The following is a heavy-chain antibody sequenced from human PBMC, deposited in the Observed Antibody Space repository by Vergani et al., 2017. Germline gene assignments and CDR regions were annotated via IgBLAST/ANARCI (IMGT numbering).Heavy chain of an antibody. D-gene: IGHD3-10*01. J-gene: IGHJ5*02. CDR2: IYSGDET. V-gene: IGHV3-66*02. Sequence: EVQLLESGGDLVQPGGSLRFSCAASGSTVSGNYMTWVRQAPGKGLEWVSHIYSGDETYYADSVKGRVTISRDTSKNTLHLQINNLRVEDTAVYYCARGNYYGSGTYVDPWGQGTLVTVSS. CDR3: ARGNYYGSGTYVDP. CDR1: GSTVSGNY.